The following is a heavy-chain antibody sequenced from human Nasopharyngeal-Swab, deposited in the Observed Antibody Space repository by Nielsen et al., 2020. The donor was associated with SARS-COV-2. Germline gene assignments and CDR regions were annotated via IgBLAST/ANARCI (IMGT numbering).Heavy chain of an antibody. CDR3: TRCGGSCYTGKGY. V-gene: IGHV3-73*01. D-gene: IGHD2-15*01. CDR1: GFIFSDSA. J-gene: IGHJ4*02. CDR2: IRSKGNSYAT. Sequence: GESLKISCAASGFIFSDSAIHWVRQASGKGLEWVGRIRSKGNSYATEYAASVEGRFTISRDDSKNTAYLQMNSLITEDTAVYYCTRCGGSCYTGKGYWGQGTLVTVSS.